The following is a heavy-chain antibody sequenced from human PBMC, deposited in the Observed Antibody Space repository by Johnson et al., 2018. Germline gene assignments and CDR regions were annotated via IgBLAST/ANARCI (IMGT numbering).Heavy chain of an antibody. CDR1: GFTFSSYG. CDR2: IWYDGSNK. D-gene: IGHD2-15*01. Sequence: QVQLVQSGGGVVQPGRSLRLSCAASGFTFSSYGMHWVRQAPGKGLEWVAVIWYDGSNKYYADSVKGRFTISRDNSKNTRNLQMNSLRAEDTAVYYCAPAWRGSSKNGMDVWGKGTTVTVSS. J-gene: IGHJ6*04. CDR3: APAWRGSSKNGMDV. V-gene: IGHV3-33*01.